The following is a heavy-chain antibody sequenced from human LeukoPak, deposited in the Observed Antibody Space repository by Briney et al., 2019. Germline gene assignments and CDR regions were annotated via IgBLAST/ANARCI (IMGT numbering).Heavy chain of an antibody. CDR3: AKDPLRYYDSPGENWFDP. J-gene: IGHJ5*02. CDR2: ISGSGGST. D-gene: IGHD3-22*01. CDR1: GFTFSNYA. Sequence: GGSLRLSCAASGFTFSNYAMRWVRQTPGKGLEWVSAISGSGGSTYYADSVKGRFTIARDNSKNTLYLQMNSLRAEDTALYYCAKDPLRYYDSPGENWFDPWGQGTLVTVSS. V-gene: IGHV3-23*01.